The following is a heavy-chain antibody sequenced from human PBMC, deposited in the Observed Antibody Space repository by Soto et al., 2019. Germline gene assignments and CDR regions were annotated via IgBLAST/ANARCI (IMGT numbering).Heavy chain of an antibody. CDR1: GFTFSSYS. V-gene: IGHV3-48*02. CDR3: AREGRITIFGVVTRVYFDY. Sequence: EVQLVESGGGLVQPGGSLRLSCAASGFTFSSYSMNWVRQAPGKGLEWVSYISSSSSTIYYADSVKGRFTISRDNAKNSLYLQMNSLRDEDTAVYCCAREGRITIFGVVTRVYFDYWGQGTLVTVSS. D-gene: IGHD3-3*01. CDR2: ISSSSSTI. J-gene: IGHJ4*02.